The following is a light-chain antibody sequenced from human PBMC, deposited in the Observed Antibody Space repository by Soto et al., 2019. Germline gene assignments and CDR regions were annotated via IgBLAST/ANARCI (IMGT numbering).Light chain of an antibody. CDR1: SSDVGSYNL. Sequence: QSALTQPASVSGSPGQSITISCTGTSSDVGSYNLVPWYQQHPGKAPKLMIYEGSKRPSGVSNRFSGSKSGNTASLTISGLQAEDEADYYCCSYAGSSTFLWVFGTGTKLTVL. J-gene: IGLJ1*01. CDR2: EGS. CDR3: CSYAGSSTFLWV. V-gene: IGLV2-23*03.